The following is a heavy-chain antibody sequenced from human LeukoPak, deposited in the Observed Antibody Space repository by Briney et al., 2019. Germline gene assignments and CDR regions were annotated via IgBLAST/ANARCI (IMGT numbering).Heavy chain of an antibody. V-gene: IGHV1-3*03. CDR1: GYTFTSYA. CDR2: INAGNGNT. D-gene: IGHD4-17*01. J-gene: IGHJ4*02. Sequence: ASVKVSCKASGYTFTSYAMHWVRQAPGQRLEWMGWINAGNGNTKYSQEFQRRVTITRDTSASTAYMELSSLRSEDMAVYYCARGSYGAPGDYWGQGTLVTVSS. CDR3: ARGSYGAPGDY.